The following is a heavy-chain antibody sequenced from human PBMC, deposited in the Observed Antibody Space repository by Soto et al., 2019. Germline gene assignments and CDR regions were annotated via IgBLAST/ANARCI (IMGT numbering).Heavy chain of an antibody. V-gene: IGHV1-18*01. CDR3: ARGRNGDY. CDR2: ISAHNGNT. CDR1: GYIFTTYG. D-gene: IGHD1-1*01. Sequence: QVHLVQSGAEVKKPGASLKVSCKGSGYIFTTYGITWVRQAPGQGLEGMGWISAHNGNTSYEQKPEGRVTVTRDTSTRTAYMELRNLGSDDRAVDYWARGRNGDYWGQGALVTVSS. J-gene: IGHJ4*02.